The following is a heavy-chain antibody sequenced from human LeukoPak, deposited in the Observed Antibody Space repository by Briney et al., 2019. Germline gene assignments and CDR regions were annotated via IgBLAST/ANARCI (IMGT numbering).Heavy chain of an antibody. CDR1: GGSFNDNY. D-gene: IGHD3-3*01. V-gene: IGHV4-34*01. Sequence: PSETLSLTCAVYGGSFNDNYWSWIRQPPGKGLEWIGEINQSGGTNYSPSLKSRVTISIDTSKNQFSLKLSSVTAADTAVYYCATYLKYYDFWSGYPPPFDYWGQGTLITVSS. CDR3: ATYLKYYDFWSGYPPPFDY. J-gene: IGHJ4*02. CDR2: INQSGGT.